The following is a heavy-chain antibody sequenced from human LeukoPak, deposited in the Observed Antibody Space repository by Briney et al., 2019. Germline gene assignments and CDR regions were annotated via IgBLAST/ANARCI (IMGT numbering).Heavy chain of an antibody. D-gene: IGHD3-10*01. Sequence: KLGESLQTSCQCSGYRFTSYWIAWVPQLPGKGLEWMGIIYPSDSATRYSPSFQGQVTISADKSISPAYLQWSSLKASDTAMYYCARPASYGSGSYPDYWGQGTLVTVSS. V-gene: IGHV5-51*01. CDR3: ARPASYGSGSYPDY. J-gene: IGHJ4*02. CDR1: GYRFTSYW. CDR2: IYPSDSAT.